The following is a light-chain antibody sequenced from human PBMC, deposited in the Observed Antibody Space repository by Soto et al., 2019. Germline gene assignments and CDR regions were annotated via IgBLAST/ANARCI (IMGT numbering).Light chain of an antibody. CDR3: SSYTTNNTHV. CDR1: SSDVGGFNY. CDR2: EVS. V-gene: IGLV2-14*01. J-gene: IGLJ1*01. Sequence: QSALTQPASVSGSPGQSITISCTGTSSDVGGFNYVSWYQHHPGKAPKLIIYEVSYRPSGVSNRFSGSKSGNTASLTISGLQAEDEADFYCSSYTTNNTHVFGTGTKVTGL.